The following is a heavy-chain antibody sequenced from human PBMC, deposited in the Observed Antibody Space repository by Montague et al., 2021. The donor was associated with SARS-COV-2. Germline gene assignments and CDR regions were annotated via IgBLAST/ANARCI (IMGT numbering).Heavy chain of an antibody. V-gene: IGHV4-59*01. Sequence: SETLSLTCTVSGGSISSYYWSWIRQPPGKGLEWIGYIYYSGSTNYNPSLKSRVTISVDTSKNQFSLKLSSVTAADTAVYYCARVRRNTIFGVVIISAFDIWGQGTMVTVSS. CDR1: GGSISSYY. J-gene: IGHJ3*02. CDR3: ARVRRNTIFGVVIISAFDI. D-gene: IGHD3-3*01. CDR2: IYYSGST.